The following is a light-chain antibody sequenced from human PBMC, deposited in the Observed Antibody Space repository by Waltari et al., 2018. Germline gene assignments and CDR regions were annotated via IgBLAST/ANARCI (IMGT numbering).Light chain of an antibody. CDR1: RSDVGGYNF. CDR2: DVT. J-gene: IGLJ2*01. V-gene: IGLV2-11*01. Sequence: QSALTQPRSVSGSPGQSVTISCTGTRSDVGGYNFVSWYQQHPGTAPTLIISDVTKRPAGVPERFSGSKSGNPASLTIAGRQAEDEADYYCSSYAGNYVAFGGGTKLTVL. CDR3: SSYAGNYVA.